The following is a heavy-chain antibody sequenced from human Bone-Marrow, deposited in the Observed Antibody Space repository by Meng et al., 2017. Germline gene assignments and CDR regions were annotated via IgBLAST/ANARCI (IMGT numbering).Heavy chain of an antibody. CDR3: ARDLDCSGGSCYLHFDY. Sequence: ASVKVSCNASGYTFTSYYMHWVRQAPGQGLEWMGIINPSGGSTSYAQKFQGRVTMTRDTSTSTVYMELSSLRSEDTAVYYCARDLDCSGGSCYLHFDYWGQGTLVTVSS. CDR1: GYTFTSYY. D-gene: IGHD2-15*01. CDR2: INPSGGST. J-gene: IGHJ4*02. V-gene: IGHV1-46*01.